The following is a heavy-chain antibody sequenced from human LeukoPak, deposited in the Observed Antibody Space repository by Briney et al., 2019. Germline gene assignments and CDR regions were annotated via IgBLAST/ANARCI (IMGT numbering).Heavy chain of an antibody. Sequence: PSQTLSLTCTVSGGSISSGGYYWSWIRQPPGQGLEWIGYIYHSGSTYYNPSLKSRVTISVDRSKNQFSPKLSSVTAADTAVYYCARGRTTVVTPYYFDYWGQGTLVTVSS. CDR1: GGSISSGGYY. D-gene: IGHD4-23*01. CDR2: IYHSGST. J-gene: IGHJ4*02. CDR3: ARGRTTVVTPYYFDY. V-gene: IGHV4-30-2*01.